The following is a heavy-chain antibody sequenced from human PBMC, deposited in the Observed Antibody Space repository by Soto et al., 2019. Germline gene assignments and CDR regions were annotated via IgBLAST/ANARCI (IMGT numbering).Heavy chain of an antibody. V-gene: IGHV3-23*01. CDR2: ISGRGGST. CDR3: ARAPSRRAVAGKV. CDR1: GFTFSSYA. D-gene: IGHD6-19*01. J-gene: IGHJ4*02. Sequence: EVQLLESGGGLVQPGGSLRLSCAASGFTFSSYAMSWVRQATGKGLEWVSAISGRGGSTYYADSVKGRFTISRDNSKNTLYLQMNSLRAEDTAVYYCARAPSRRAVAGKVGGQGTLVTVSS.